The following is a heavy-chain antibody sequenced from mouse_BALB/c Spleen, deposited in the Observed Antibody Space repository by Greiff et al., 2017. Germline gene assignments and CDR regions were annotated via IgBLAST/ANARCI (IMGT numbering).Heavy chain of an antibody. D-gene: IGHD1-1*01. CDR1: GFTFNTYA. V-gene: IGHV10-1*02. J-gene: IGHJ4*01. Sequence: EVMLVESGGGLVQPKGSLKLSCAASGFTFNTYAMNWVRQAPGKGLEWVARIRSKSNNYATYYADSVKDRFTISRDDSQSMLYLQMNNLKTEDTAMYYCVRHKGDYYGSYAMDYWGQGTSVTVSS. CDR3: VRHKGDYYGSYAMDY. CDR2: IRSKSNNYAT.